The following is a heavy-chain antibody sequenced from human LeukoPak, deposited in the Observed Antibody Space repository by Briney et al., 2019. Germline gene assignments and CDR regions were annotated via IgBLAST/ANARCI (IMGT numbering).Heavy chain of an antibody. D-gene: IGHD4-11*01. CDR1: GGSISSYY. Sequence: SETLSLTCTVSGGSISSYYWSWIRQPPGKGLEWIGYIYYSGSTNYNPSLKSRVTISVDTSKNQFSLKLSSVTAADTAVYYCARDQNPMTTEFDYWGQGTLVTVSS. V-gene: IGHV4-59*01. CDR3: ARDQNPMTTEFDY. CDR2: IYYSGST. J-gene: IGHJ4*02.